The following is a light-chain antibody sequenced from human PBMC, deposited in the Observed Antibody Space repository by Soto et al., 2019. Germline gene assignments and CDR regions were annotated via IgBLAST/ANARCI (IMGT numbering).Light chain of an antibody. V-gene: IGKV2-28*01. J-gene: IGKJ3*01. CDR1: QSLLHSNGYNY. CDR3: MQTLQTPPFT. CDR2: LGS. Sequence: DIVMTQFPLSLPVTPGEPASISCRSSQSLLHSNGYNYLDWYLQKPGQSPQLLIYLGSNRASGVPDRFSGSGSGTDFTLKISRVEAEDVGIYYCMQTLQTPPFTFGPGTKVDIK.